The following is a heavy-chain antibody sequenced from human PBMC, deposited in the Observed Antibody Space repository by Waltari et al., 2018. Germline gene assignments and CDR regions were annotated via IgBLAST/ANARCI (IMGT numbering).Heavy chain of an antibody. CDR3: ATVTYYYDSSGYSNFDY. J-gene: IGHJ4*02. Sequence: EVQLVQSGAEVKKPGESLKISCKGSGYSFTSYWIGWVRQMPGKGLEWMGFIFPGDPDTRYSPSFQGQVTISADKSISTAYLQWSSLKASDTAMYYCATVTYYYDSSGYSNFDYWGQGTLVTVSS. V-gene: IGHV5-51*03. CDR2: IFPGDPDT. CDR1: GYSFTSYW. D-gene: IGHD3-22*01.